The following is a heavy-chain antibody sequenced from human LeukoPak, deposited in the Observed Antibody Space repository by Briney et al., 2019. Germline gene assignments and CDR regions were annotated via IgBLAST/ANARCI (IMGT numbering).Heavy chain of an antibody. V-gene: IGHV3-7*01. D-gene: IGHD2-15*01. CDR1: GFTFSSYW. CDR2: IKQDGSEK. CDR3: ARDPERVVAAATAHQDPDY. Sequence: PGGSLRLSCAASGFTFSSYWMSWVRQAPGKGLEWVANIKQDGSEKYYVDSVKGRFTISRDNAKNSLYLQMNSLRAEDTAVYYCARDPERVVAAATAHQDPDYWGQGTLVTVSS. J-gene: IGHJ4*02.